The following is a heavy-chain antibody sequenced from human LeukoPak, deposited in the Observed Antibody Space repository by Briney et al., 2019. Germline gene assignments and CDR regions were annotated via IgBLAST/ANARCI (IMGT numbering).Heavy chain of an antibody. CDR1: GFTFSSYA. J-gene: IGHJ4*02. CDR3: AKASAMIVVVTLDY. V-gene: IGHV3-23*01. Sequence: GGSLRLSCAASGFTFSSYAMNWVRQAPGEGLEWVSAISGSGGSTYYADSLKGRFTISRDNSKNTLYLQMSSLRAEDTAIYYCAKASAMIVVVTLDYWGQGTLVTVSS. D-gene: IGHD3-22*01. CDR2: ISGSGGST.